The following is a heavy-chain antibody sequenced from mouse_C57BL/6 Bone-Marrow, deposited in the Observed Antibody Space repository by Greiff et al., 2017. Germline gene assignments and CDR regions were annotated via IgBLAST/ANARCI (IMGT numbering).Heavy chain of an antibody. V-gene: IGHV1-42*01. CDR1: GYSFTGYY. CDR2: INPSTGGT. D-gene: IGHD1-1*01. CDR3: ARDYYGSSYYYFDY. Sequence: EVQLQQSGPELVKPGASVKISCKASGYSFTGYYMNWVKQSPEKSLEWIGEINPSTGGTTYNQKFKAKATLTVDKSSSTAYMQLKSLTSEDSAVYYCARDYYGSSYYYFDYWGQGTTRTVSS. J-gene: IGHJ2*01.